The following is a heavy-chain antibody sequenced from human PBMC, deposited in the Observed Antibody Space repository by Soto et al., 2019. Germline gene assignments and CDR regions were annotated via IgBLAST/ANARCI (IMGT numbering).Heavy chain of an antibody. CDR1: GLSLRTTGVG. J-gene: IGHJ6*02. CDR2: LYWDDDQ. D-gene: IGHD2-21*02. V-gene: IGHV2-5*02. CDR3: VQSRCGGDCLEIYSSHAYNGLDV. Sequence: QVTLKESGPTLVKPTQTLTLTCTVSGLSLRTTGVGVGWVRQPPGKALEWLALLYWDDDQRYSPSLRSRLTIANDISEKQVVLTMTNRDTVDTATYYCVQSRCGGDCLEIYSSHAYNGLDVWGQGTTVTVSS.